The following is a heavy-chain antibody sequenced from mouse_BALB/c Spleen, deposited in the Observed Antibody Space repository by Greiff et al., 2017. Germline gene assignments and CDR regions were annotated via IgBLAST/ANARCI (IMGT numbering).Heavy chain of an antibody. CDR2: IDPSNSET. D-gene: IGHD1-2*01. CDR3: ASGPHYYGFGAAMDY. V-gene: IGHV1S127*01. CDR1: GYTFTSYW. Sequence: VKLMESGPGLVRPGASVKMSCKASGYTFTSYWMHWVKQRPGQGLEWIGMIDPSNSETRLNQKFKDKATLNVDKSSNTAYMQLSSLTSEDSAVYYCASGPHYYGFGAAMDYWGQGTSVTVSS. J-gene: IGHJ4*01.